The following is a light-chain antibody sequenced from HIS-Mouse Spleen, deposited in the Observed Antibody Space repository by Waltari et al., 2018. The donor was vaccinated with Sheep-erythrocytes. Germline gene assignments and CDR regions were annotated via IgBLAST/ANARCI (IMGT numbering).Light chain of an antibody. CDR3: CSYAGSYNHV. CDR2: DVS. V-gene: IGLV2-11*01. J-gene: IGLJ1*01. Sequence: QSALTQPRSVSGSPGQSVTISCTGTSSDVGGYNYVSWYQQYPGKAPKLMIYDVSKRASGVPYRFSGSQSGNPASLTISGLQAEDEADYYCCSYAGSYNHVFGTGTKVTVL. CDR1: SSDVGGYNY.